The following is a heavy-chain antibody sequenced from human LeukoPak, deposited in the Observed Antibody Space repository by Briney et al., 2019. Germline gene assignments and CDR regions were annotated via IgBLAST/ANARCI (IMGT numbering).Heavy chain of an antibody. CDR2: IYSEGNT. CDR3: VRSSSWTGLLDQ. Sequence: GESLRLSCAASGFTVSSSYMSWVRQAPGKGLEWVSIIYSEGNTYHAESVKGRFTISRDSSKNTVYLQMNSLRGEDAAMYYCVRSSSWTGLLDQWGQGTLVTVSS. D-gene: IGHD3/OR15-3a*01. J-gene: IGHJ5*02. CDR1: GFTVSSSY. V-gene: IGHV3-53*01.